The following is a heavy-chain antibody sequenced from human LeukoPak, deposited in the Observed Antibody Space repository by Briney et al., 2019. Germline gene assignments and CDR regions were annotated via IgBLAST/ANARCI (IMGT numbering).Heavy chain of an antibody. V-gene: IGHV4-59*01. Sequence: PSETLSLTCTVSGGSISSYYWSWIRQPPGKGLEWIGYIYYSGSTNYNPSLKSRVTISVDTSKNQSSLKLSSVTAADTAVYYCARVDTAEGWFDPWGQGTLVTVSS. CDR3: ARVDTAEGWFDP. CDR1: GGSISSYY. CDR2: IYYSGST. D-gene: IGHD5-18*01. J-gene: IGHJ5*02.